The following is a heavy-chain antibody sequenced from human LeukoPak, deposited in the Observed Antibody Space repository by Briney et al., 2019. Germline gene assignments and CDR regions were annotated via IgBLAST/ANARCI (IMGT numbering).Heavy chain of an antibody. V-gene: IGHV4-39*07. Sequence: SETLSLTCTVSGASIISDTYYWGWIRQPPGKGLEWIGEINHSGSTNYNSSLKSRVTISVDTSKNQFSLKLSSVTAADTAVYYCARGYYGSGSHCCHMDVWGKGTTITVS. J-gene: IGHJ6*03. CDR1: GASIISDTYY. CDR3: ARGYYGSGSHCCHMDV. CDR2: INHSGST. D-gene: IGHD3-10*01.